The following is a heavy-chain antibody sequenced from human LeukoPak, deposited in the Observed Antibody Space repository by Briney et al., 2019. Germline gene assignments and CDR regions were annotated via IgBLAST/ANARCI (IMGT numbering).Heavy chain of an antibody. D-gene: IGHD3-10*01. V-gene: IGHV4-38-2*02. J-gene: IGHJ6*03. CDR2: IYHSGST. CDR3: ARTYGSGNKYYYYMDV. Sequence: PSETLSLTCTASGYSISSGYYWGWIRQPPGKGLEWIGSIYHSGSTYYNPSLKSRVTISVDTSKNQFSLKLSSVTAADTAVYYCARTYGSGNKYYYYMDVWGKGTTVTISS. CDR1: GYSISSGYY.